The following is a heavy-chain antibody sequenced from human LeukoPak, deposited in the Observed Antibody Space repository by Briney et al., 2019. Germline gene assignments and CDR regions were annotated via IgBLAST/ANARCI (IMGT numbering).Heavy chain of an antibody. Sequence: PSETLSLTRTVSGGSISSGGYYWSWIRQPPGKGLEWIGYIYHSGSTYYNPSLKSRVTISVDRSKNQFSLKLSSVTAADTAVYYCARVQRTEEGGYSYYYIDVWGKGTTVTVSS. J-gene: IGHJ6*03. CDR3: ARVQRTEEGGYSYYYIDV. CDR1: GGSISSGGYY. CDR2: IYHSGST. V-gene: IGHV4-30-2*01. D-gene: IGHD1-26*01.